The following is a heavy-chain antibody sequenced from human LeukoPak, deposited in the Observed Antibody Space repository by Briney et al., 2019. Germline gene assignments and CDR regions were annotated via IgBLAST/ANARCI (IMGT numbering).Heavy chain of an antibody. V-gene: IGHV3-48*01. CDR1: GFSFNNYS. CDR3: ARDSGPSIRFLEWLISPPDY. D-gene: IGHD3-3*01. J-gene: IGHJ4*02. CDR2: ISSSTSNK. Sequence: GGSLRLSCAASGFSFNNYSMNWVRQAPGKGLEWLSYISSSTSNKYYADSVKGRFTISRDNSKNTLYLQMNSLRAEDTAVYYCARDSGPSIRFLEWLISPPDYWGQGTLVTVSS.